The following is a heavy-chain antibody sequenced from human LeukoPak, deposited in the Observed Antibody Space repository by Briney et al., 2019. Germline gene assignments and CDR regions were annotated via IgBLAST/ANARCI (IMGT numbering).Heavy chain of an antibody. V-gene: IGHV3-30*18. CDR2: ISYDGSNK. CDR1: GFTFSSYG. Sequence: PGRSLRLSCAASGFTFSSYGMHWVRQAPGKGLEWVAVISYDGSNKYYADSVKGRFTISRDNSKNTLYLQMNSLRAEDTAVYYCAKSFDYWAREPWSPSPQ. J-gene: IGHJ4*02. CDR3: AKSFDY.